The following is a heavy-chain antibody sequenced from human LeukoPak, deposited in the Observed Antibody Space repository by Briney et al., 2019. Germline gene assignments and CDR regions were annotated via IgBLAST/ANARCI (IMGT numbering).Heavy chain of an antibody. Sequence: GGSLRLSCAASGFRFTIHWMSWVRQAPGKGLEWVANIKEDGSEKYYVDSVKGRFTISRDNAKNSLFLQMNSLRVEDTAVYYSARDSPPSIKTHSFATWGQGTLVTVSS. V-gene: IGHV3-7*01. D-gene: IGHD3-16*01. CDR3: ARDSPPSIKTHSFAT. J-gene: IGHJ5*02. CDR1: GFRFTIHW. CDR2: IKEDGSEK.